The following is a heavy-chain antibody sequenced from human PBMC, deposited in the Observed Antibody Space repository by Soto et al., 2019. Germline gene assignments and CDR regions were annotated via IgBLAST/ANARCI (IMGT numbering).Heavy chain of an antibody. CDR2: ISASGDST. Sequence: GGSLRLSCSVSGFTFRSYSMRWVRHARGTGLEWVAVISASGDSTNYADSVNGRFIISRDNSKNTLYLQMNSLRVEDAAVYFCAKDVFGVWFGELLSFDYWGQGTQVTVSS. D-gene: IGHD3-10*01. V-gene: IGHV3-23*01. CDR3: AKDVFGVWFGELLSFDY. J-gene: IGHJ4*02. CDR1: GFTFRSYS.